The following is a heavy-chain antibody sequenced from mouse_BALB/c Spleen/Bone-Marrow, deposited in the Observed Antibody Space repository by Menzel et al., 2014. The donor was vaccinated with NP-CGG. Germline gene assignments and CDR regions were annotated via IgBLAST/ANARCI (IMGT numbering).Heavy chain of an antibody. V-gene: IGHV7-3*02. CDR1: GFTFTDYY. D-gene: IGHD1-1*01. Sequence: EVKVEESGGGLVQPGGSLRLSCATSGFTFTDYYMSWVRQPPGKALEWLGFIRNKANGYTTEYSASVKGRFTISRDNSKNILYIQMNTLRAEDSAAYYGARDTTVDPYGCFDVWGAGTTVTVSS. CDR2: IRNKANGYTT. J-gene: IGHJ1*01. CDR3: ARDTTVDPYGCFDV.